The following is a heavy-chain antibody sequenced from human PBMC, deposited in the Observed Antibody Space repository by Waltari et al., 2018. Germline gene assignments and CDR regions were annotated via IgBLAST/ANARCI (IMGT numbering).Heavy chain of an antibody. J-gene: IGHJ4*02. CDR1: GGTFSRYA. D-gene: IGHD3-10*01. Sequence: QVQLVQSGAEVKKPGSSVKVSCKASGGTFSRYAISGVRQAPGQGLEWMGGIIPILGIANYAQKFQGRVTITADESTSTAYMELSSLRSEDTAVYYCARSGDYYGSGSYQMDYWGQGTLVTVSS. CDR3: ARSGDYYGSGSYQMDY. CDR2: IIPILGIA. V-gene: IGHV1-69*04.